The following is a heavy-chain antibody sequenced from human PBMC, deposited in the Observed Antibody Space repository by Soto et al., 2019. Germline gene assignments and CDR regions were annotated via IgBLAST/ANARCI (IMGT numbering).Heavy chain of an antibody. J-gene: IGHJ4*02. CDR3: ARDKITGLFDY. CDR2: IFYSGST. CDR1: GGSISSLY. V-gene: IGHV4-59*12. Sequence: PSETLSLTCTVSGGSISSLYWNWIRQPPGKGLEWIGSIFYSGSTTYNPSLKSRVTIPVDTSKNQFSLKLTSVTTADTAVYYCARDKITGLFDYWGQGTLVTVSS. D-gene: IGHD2-8*02.